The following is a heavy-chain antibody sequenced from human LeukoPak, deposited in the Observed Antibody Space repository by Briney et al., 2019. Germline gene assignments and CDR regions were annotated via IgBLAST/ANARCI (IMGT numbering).Heavy chain of an antibody. CDR2: TTSNSNIK. J-gene: IGHJ6*03. V-gene: IGHV3-48*04. Sequence: GGSLRLSCEASGFTFSRFTMHWVRQAPGKGLEWLSSTTSNSNIKYYADSVKGRLTISRDNAKNSLYLQVNSLRAEDTAVYFCARAVLDSSSLTYYMDVWGKGTTVTVSS. D-gene: IGHD6-13*01. CDR1: GFTFSRFT. CDR3: ARAVLDSSSLTYYMDV.